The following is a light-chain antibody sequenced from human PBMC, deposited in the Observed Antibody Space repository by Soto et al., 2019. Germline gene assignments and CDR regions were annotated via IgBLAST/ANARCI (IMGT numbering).Light chain of an antibody. CDR3: VLYMGSGISV. CDR1: SGSVSTSYY. J-gene: IGLJ2*01. Sequence: QTVVTQEPSFSVSPGRTVTLTCGLSSGSVSTSYYPSWYQQTPGQAPRTLIYNTNTRSSGVPDRFSGSIPGNKAALTIAGAQADDEYDDYCVLYMGSGISVFGGGTKLTVL. V-gene: IGLV8-61*01. CDR2: NTN.